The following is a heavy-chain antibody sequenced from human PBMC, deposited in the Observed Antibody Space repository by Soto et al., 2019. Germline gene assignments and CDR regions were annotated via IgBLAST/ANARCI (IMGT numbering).Heavy chain of an antibody. CDR2: LSDSGGHT. D-gene: IGHD2-2*01. CDR3: AKDSQSVSVSAARVYGMDV. J-gene: IGHJ6*02. CDR1: GFTFSIYA. Sequence: GSMRLSCASSGFTFSIYAMTGVRQARVKVRYWVSTLSDSGGHTYYADSVKGRVTISRDNPKNTLYLQMNSLRAEDTAVYYCAKDSQSVSVSAARVYGMDVWGQGTMVTVSS. V-gene: IGHV3-23*01.